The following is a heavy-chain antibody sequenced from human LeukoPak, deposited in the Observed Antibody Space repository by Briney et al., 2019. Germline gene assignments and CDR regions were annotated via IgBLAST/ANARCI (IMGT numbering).Heavy chain of an antibody. J-gene: IGHJ6*03. CDR2: IYYSGCA. V-gene: IGHV4-59*08. Sequence: PSETLSLTCTVSGGSISSYYWSWIRQPPGKGREWIGYIYYSGCANYNPSLKSRVTISGDTSKNQFSLKLSSVTAADTAVYYCARRYDSTLYYYYYMDVWGKGTTVTVSS. D-gene: IGHD3-22*01. CDR1: GGSISSYY. CDR3: ARRYDSTLYYYYYMDV.